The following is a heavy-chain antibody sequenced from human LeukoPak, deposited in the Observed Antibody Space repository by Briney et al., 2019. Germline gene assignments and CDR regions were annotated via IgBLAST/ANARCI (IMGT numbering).Heavy chain of an antibody. D-gene: IGHD2-2*01. J-gene: IGHJ4*02. CDR1: GGSISSGDYY. CDR3: AGGDCSSTSCSFDY. V-gene: IGHV4-30-4*01. CDR2: IYYSGST. Sequence: PSQTLSLTCTVSGGSISSGDYYWSWIRQPPGKGLEWIGYIYYSGSTYYNPSLKSRVTISVDTSKNQFPLKLSSVTAADTAVYYCAGGDCSSTSCSFDYWGQGTLVTVSS.